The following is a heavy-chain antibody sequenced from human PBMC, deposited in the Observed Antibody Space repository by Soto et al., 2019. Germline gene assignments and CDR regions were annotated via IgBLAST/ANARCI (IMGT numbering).Heavy chain of an antibody. CDR1: GGSISSGGYY. J-gene: IGHJ4*02. CDR2: IYYSGST. CDR3: ARYYYDSSGYTKLFGY. V-gene: IGHV4-31*03. Sequence: PSETLSLTCTVSGGSISSGGYYWSWIRQHPGKGLEWIGYIYYSGSTYYNPSLKSRVTISVDTSKNQFSLKLSSVTAADTAVYYCARYYYDSSGYTKLFGYWGQGTLVTVSS. D-gene: IGHD3-22*01.